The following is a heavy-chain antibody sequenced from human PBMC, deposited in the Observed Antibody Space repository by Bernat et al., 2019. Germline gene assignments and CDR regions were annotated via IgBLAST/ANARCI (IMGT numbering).Heavy chain of an antibody. CDR1: GFTVSSNY. D-gene: IGHD6-19*01. V-gene: IGHV3-66*01. J-gene: IGHJ4*02. CDR3: ARGRSAVAGTDY. CDR2: IYSGGST. Sequence: EVQLVESGGGLVQPGGSLRLSCAASGFTVSSNYMSWVRQAPGKGLEWVSVIYSGGSTYYAASVKGRFTISRDNSKNTLYLQMNSLRAEDTAVYYCARGRSAVAGTDYWGQGTLVTVSS.